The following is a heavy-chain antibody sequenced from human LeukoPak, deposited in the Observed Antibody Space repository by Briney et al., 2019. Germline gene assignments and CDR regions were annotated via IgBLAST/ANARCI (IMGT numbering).Heavy chain of an antibody. CDR1: GFTFSSYW. CDR2: IWYDGRNK. V-gene: IGHV3-33*08. CDR3: ARDMEQWLVQDWYFDL. J-gene: IGHJ2*01. D-gene: IGHD6-19*01. Sequence: GGSLRLSCAASGFTFSSYWMTWVRQAPGKGLEWVAVIWYDGRNKYYADYVKGRFTISRDNSKNTLYLQMNILRAEDTAVYYCARDMEQWLVQDWYFDLWGRGTLVTVSS.